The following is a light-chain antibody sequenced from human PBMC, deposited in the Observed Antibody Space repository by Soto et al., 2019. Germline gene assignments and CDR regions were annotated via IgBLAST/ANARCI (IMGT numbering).Light chain of an antibody. CDR1: KSVGSN. CDR2: GAS. Sequence: DIGMTQSPATLSVSPGGRATLSCRASKSVGSNVAWYQQKPGQPPRLLIYGASTRAAGVPARFSGSGYGRQFSLTISSLQSEDFAIYHCQQHNNWPPWTFGQGTKVEV. V-gene: IGKV3-15*01. J-gene: IGKJ1*01. CDR3: QQHNNWPPWT.